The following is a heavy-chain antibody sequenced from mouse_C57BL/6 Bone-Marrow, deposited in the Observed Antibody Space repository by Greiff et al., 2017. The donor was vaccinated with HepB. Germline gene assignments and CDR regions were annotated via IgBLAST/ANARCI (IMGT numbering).Heavy chain of an antibody. CDR3: ARRTVVANYFDY. CDR2: INPNYGTT. D-gene: IGHD1-1*01. V-gene: IGHV1-39*01. J-gene: IGHJ2*01. Sequence: LVKPGASVMISCKASGYSFTDYNMNWVKQSIGKSLEWIGVINPNYGTTSYNQKFKGKATLTVDQSSSTAYMQLNSLTSEDSAVYYCARRTVVANYFDYWGQGTTLTVSS. CDR1: GYSFTDYN.